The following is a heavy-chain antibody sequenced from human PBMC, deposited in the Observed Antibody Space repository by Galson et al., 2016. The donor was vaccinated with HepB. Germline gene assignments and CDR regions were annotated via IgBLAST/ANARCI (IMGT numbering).Heavy chain of an antibody. Sequence: SETLSLTCTVSGGSVFSATQYWSWIRQSPGKGLEWIGYIYYSGATNYNPSLTSRVTISIDKSKNQFSLKVTSVTAADTAVYYCARIRETASVPRAQHYWFFDRCGRGTLVTVSS. CDR3: ARIRETASVPRAQHYWFFDR. J-gene: IGHJ2*01. D-gene: IGHD5-18*01. CDR1: GGSVFSATQY. CDR2: IYYSGAT. V-gene: IGHV4-61*01.